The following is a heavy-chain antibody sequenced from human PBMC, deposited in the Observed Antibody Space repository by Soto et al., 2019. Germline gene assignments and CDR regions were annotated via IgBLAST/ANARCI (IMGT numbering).Heavy chain of an antibody. V-gene: IGHV4-31*03. J-gene: IGHJ3*02. Sequence: TLSLTRTVSGGSISSGGYYWSWIRQHPGKGLEWIGYIYYSGSTYYNPSLKSRVTISVDTSKTQFSLKLSSVTAADTAVYYCARLAVVVVVPAAMSVGGLFAFDIWGQGTMVTVSS. CDR2: IYYSGST. CDR3: ARLAVVVVVPAAMSVGGLFAFDI. D-gene: IGHD2-2*01. CDR1: GGSISSGGYY.